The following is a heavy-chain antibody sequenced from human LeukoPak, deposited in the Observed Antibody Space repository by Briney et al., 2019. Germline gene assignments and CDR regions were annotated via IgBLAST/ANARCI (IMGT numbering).Heavy chain of an antibody. J-gene: IGHJ4*02. CDR2: INHSGST. V-gene: IGHV4-34*01. Sequence: SETLSLTCTVSGGSISSYYWSWIRQPPGKGLEWIGEINHSGSTNYNPSLKSRVTISVDTSKNQFSLKLSSVTAADTAVYYCARGIMITFGWSDYFDYWGQGTLVTVSS. CDR1: GGSISSYY. D-gene: IGHD3-16*01. CDR3: ARGIMITFGWSDYFDY.